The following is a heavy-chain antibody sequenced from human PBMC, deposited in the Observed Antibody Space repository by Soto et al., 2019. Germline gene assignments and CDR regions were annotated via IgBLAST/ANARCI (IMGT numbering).Heavy chain of an antibody. CDR3: TRTPRGGAVADAFDY. Sequence: EVQLVESGGGLVQPGGSLKLSCAASGFTFSGSAMHWVRQASGKGLEWVGRIRSKANSYATAYAASVKGRLTISRDDSKNTAYLQLNRLKTDDTAVYYCTRTPRGGAVADAFDYWGQGTLVTVSA. CDR2: IRSKANSYAT. V-gene: IGHV3-73*01. D-gene: IGHD6-19*01. J-gene: IGHJ4*02. CDR1: GFTFSGSA.